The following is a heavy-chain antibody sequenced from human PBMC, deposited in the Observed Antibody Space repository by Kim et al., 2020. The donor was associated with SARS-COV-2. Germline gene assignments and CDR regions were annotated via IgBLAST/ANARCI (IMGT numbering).Heavy chain of an antibody. CDR3: ARQGGWPAGFDY. Sequence: SETLSLTCTVSGGSISSYYWSWIRQPPGKGLEWIGYIYYSGSTNYNPSLKSRVTISVDTSKNQFSLKLSSVTAADTAVYYCARQGGWPAGFDYWGQGTLVTVSS. V-gene: IGHV4-59*01. J-gene: IGHJ4*02. CDR1: GGSISSYY. D-gene: IGHD6-19*01. CDR2: IYYSGST.